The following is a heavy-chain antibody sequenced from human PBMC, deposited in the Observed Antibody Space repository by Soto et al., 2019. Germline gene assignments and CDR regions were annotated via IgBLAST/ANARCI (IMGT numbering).Heavy chain of an antibody. J-gene: IGHJ4*02. CDR1: GGSFSGYY. CDR2: INHSGST. V-gene: IGHV4-34*01. D-gene: IGHD1-26*01. Sequence: KTSETLSLTCAVYGGSFSGYYWSWIRQPPGKGLEWIGEINHSGSTNYNPSLKSRVTISVDTSKNQFSLKLSSVTAADTAVYYCARIVGATRYFDYWGQGTLVTVSS. CDR3: ARIVGATRYFDY.